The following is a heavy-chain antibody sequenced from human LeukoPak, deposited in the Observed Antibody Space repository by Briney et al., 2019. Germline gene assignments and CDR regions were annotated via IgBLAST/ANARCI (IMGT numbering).Heavy chain of an antibody. CDR3: ARERKWELGPFDY. V-gene: IGHV4-39*07. CDR2: IYYSGST. Sequence: MPSETLSLTCTVSGGSISSSSYYWGWIRQPPGKGLEWIGSIYYSGSTYYNPSLKSRVTISVDTSKNQFSLKLSSVTAADTAVYYCARERKWELGPFDYWGQGTLVTVSS. CDR1: GGSISSSSYY. D-gene: IGHD1-26*01. J-gene: IGHJ4*02.